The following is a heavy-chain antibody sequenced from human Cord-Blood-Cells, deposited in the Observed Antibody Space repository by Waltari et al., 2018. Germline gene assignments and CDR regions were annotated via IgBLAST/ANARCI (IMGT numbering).Heavy chain of an antibody. J-gene: IGHJ2*01. CDR2: INHSGST. CDR1: GGSFSGYY. Sequence: QVQLQQWGAGLLKPSETLSLTCAVYGGSFSGYYWSWIRQPPGKGLEWIGEINHSGSTNYNPSRKSRVTISVDTSKNQFSLKLSSVTAADTAVYYCASSRGYWYFDLWGRGTLVTVSS. V-gene: IGHV4-34*01. D-gene: IGHD5-12*01. CDR3: ASSRGYWYFDL.